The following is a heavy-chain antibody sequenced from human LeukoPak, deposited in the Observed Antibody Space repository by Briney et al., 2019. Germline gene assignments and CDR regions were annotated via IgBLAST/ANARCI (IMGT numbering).Heavy chain of an antibody. CDR3: AKDPGSDY. V-gene: IGHV3-30*18. CDR2: ISYDGSNK. Sequence: PGGSLRLSCAASGFTFSSYGMHWVRQAPGKGLEWVAVISYDGSNKYYADSVKGRFTISRDNSKNTLYLQMNSLRAEDTAVYYCAKDPGSDYWGQGTLVTVSS. CDR1: GFTFSSYG. J-gene: IGHJ4*02.